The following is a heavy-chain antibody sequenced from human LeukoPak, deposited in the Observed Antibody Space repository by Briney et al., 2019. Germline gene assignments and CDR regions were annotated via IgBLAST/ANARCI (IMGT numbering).Heavy chain of an antibody. CDR2: IYYSGST. D-gene: IGHD2-2*01. Sequence: SETLSLTCTVSGGSISYYYWSWIRQPPGKGLEWIGSIYYSGSTYYNPSLKSRVTISVDTSKNQFSLKLSSVTAADTAVYYCARLSAMPPNDFDYWGQGTLVTVSS. V-gene: IGHV4-39*01. CDR1: GGSISYYY. J-gene: IGHJ4*02. CDR3: ARLSAMPPNDFDY.